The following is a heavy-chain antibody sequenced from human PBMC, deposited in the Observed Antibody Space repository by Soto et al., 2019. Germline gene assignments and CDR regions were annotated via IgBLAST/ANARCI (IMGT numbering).Heavy chain of an antibody. V-gene: IGHV1-69*13. D-gene: IGHD6-6*01. CDR3: ARGQLVGSDHYYYYGMDV. J-gene: IGHJ6*02. CDR1: GGTFSSYA. Sequence: GASVKVSCKASGGTFSSYAISWVRQAPGQGLEWMGGIIPIFSKANYAKKFQGRVTITADESTSTAYMELSSLRAEDTAVYYCARGQLVGSDHYYYYGMDVWGQGTTVTVS. CDR2: IIPIFSKA.